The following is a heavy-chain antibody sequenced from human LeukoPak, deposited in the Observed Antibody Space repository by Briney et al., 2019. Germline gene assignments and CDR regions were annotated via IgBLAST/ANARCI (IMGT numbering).Heavy chain of an antibody. J-gene: IGHJ4*02. CDR1: GGSISSSNW. Sequence: SGTLSLTCAVSGGSISSSNWWSWVRQPPGKGLEWIGEIYHSGSTNSNPSLKSRVTISVDKSKNQFSLKLSSVTAADTAVYYCAKVTDYSGSGTLNYWGQGTLVTVSS. CDR2: IYHSGST. CDR3: AKVTDYSGSGTLNY. D-gene: IGHD3-10*01. V-gene: IGHV4-4*02.